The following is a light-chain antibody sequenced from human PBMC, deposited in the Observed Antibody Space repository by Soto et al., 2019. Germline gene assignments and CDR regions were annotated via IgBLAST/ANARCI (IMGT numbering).Light chain of an antibody. CDR2: AAS. V-gene: IGKV1-39*01. J-gene: IGKJ5*01. Sequence: DIQMTQSQSSLSASVGTRVTTTCRASQSISSYLNWYQQKPGKAPKLLIYAASSLQSGVPSRFSGSGSGTDFALTISSLQPEDFATYYCQQLKSYVTFGQG. CDR3: QQLKSYVT. CDR1: QSISSY.